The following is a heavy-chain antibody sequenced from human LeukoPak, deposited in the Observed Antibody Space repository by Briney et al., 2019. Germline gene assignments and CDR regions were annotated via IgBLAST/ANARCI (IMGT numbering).Heavy chain of an antibody. Sequence: GGSLRLSCAASGFTFSSYELNWVRQAPGKGLEWVSYISGSATVIYYADSVKGRFTISRDNTKNSLFLQLSRLRAEDTAVYYCVREGVGYSYGYAYWGRGTLVTVSS. V-gene: IGHV3-48*03. J-gene: IGHJ4*02. CDR2: ISGSATVI. D-gene: IGHD5-18*01. CDR3: VREGVGYSYGYAY. CDR1: GFTFSSYE.